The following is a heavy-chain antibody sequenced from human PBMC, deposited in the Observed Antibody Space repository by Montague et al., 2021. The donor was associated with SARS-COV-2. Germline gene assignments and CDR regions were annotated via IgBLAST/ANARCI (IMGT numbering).Heavy chain of an antibody. J-gene: IGHJ4*02. V-gene: IGHV3-9*01. CDR3: AKVAVTKPPYYFDY. CDR1: GFTFGDYA. CDR2: VSWNSGTI. D-gene: IGHD6-19*01. Sequence: SLRLSCAASGFTFGDYAMHWVRQAPGKGLEWVSGVSWNSGTIGYXDSXKGRFTISRDNAKNSLYLQMNSLRAEDTALYFCAKVAVTKPPYYFDYWGQGTLVTVSS.